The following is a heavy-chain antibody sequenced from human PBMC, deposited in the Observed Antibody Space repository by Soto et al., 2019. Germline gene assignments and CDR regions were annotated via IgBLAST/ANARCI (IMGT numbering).Heavy chain of an antibody. D-gene: IGHD6-19*01. CDR1: GGSISSGGYY. V-gene: IGHV4-31*03. Sequence: SETLSLTCTFSGGSISSGGYYWSWIRQHPGKGLEWIGYIYYSGSTYYNPSLKSRVTISVDTSKNQFSLKLSSVTAADTAVYYCARDPVAGNPDYWGQGTLVTVSS. J-gene: IGHJ4*02. CDR3: ARDPVAGNPDY. CDR2: IYYSGST.